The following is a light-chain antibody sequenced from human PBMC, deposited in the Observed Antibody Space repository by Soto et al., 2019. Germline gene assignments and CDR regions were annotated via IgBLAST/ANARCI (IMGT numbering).Light chain of an antibody. CDR1: QSVASNY. J-gene: IGKJ2*01. V-gene: IGKV3-20*01. Sequence: EIVLTQSPGTLSLSAGERATLSCRASQSVASNYLAWYQQKPGQTPRLLIYGASNRATAIPDRFSGSGSGTDFTLTISSLEPEDFAVYYCQQYGISPPYTFGQGTKLEIK. CDR3: QQYGISPPYT. CDR2: GAS.